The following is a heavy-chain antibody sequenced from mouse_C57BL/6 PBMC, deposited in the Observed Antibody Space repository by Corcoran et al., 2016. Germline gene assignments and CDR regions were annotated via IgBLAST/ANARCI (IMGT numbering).Heavy chain of an antibody. V-gene: IGHV14-2*01. J-gene: IGHJ3*01. Sequence: VQLQQSGAELVKPGASVKISCKASGYAFSSYWMNWVKQRPGKGLEWIGRIDPEDGETKYAPKFQGKATITADTSSNTAYLQLSSLTSEDTAVYYCARGDYQAWFAYWGQGTLVTVSA. CDR1: GYAFSSYW. CDR2: IDPEDGET. CDR3: ARGDYQAWFAY. D-gene: IGHD1-1*02.